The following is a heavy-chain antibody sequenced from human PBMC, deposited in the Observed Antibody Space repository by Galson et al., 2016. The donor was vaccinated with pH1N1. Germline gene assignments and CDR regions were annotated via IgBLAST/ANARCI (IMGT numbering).Heavy chain of an antibody. CDR2: ITKRPEGYTT. CDR3: TRENHHKFDY. Sequence: SLRLSCAASGFTLGDFYMDWVRQAPGKGLEWVGRITKRPEGYTTQDAASVRGRFIISREDSKDLLYLQMNSLTTEDTAVYYCTRENHHKFDYWSQGTLVTVSS. J-gene: IGHJ4*02. CDR1: GFTLGDFY. V-gene: IGHV3-72*01.